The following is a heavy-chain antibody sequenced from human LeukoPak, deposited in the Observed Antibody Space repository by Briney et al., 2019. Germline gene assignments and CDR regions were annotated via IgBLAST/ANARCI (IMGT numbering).Heavy chain of an antibody. CDR3: ATDGGAYCGGDCYSDY. Sequence: ASVKVSCKASGYTFTSYYMHWVRQAPGQGLELMGIINPSGGSTSYAQKFQGRVTMTRDTSTSTVYMELSSLRSEDTAVYYCATDGGAYCGGDCYSDYWGQGTLVTVS. CDR2: INPSGGST. J-gene: IGHJ4*02. D-gene: IGHD2-21*02. CDR1: GYTFTSYY. V-gene: IGHV1-46*01.